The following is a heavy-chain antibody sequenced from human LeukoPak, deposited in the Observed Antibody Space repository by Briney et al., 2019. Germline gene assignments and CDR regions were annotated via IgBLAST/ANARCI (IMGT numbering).Heavy chain of an antibody. V-gene: IGHV4-59*02. D-gene: IGHD3-16*01. Sequence: SETLSLTCTVFGGSVSSYYWNWIGQPPGKGLEWIGVFYHSGGTHYNPSLKSRVTISLDTPKNQLSLNLNSVTAADTPVYYCERGCGSGCEGVMSFVPWGEGTLGTVSS. CDR2: FYHSGGT. J-gene: IGHJ5*02. CDR1: GGSVSSYY. CDR3: ERGCGSGCEGVMSFVP.